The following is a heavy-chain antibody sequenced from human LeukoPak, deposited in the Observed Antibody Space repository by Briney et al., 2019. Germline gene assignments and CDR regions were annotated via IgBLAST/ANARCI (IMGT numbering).Heavy chain of an antibody. CDR3: AKGGYCSSTSCPDDY. Sequence: PGGSLRLSCAASGFTFSGYGMHWVRQAPGKGLEWVAFIRYDGSNKYYADSVKGRFTISRDNSKNTLYLQMNSLRAEDTAVYYCAKGGYCSSTSCPDDYWGQGTLVTVSS. J-gene: IGHJ4*02. V-gene: IGHV3-30*02. D-gene: IGHD2-2*01. CDR1: GFTFSGYG. CDR2: IRYDGSNK.